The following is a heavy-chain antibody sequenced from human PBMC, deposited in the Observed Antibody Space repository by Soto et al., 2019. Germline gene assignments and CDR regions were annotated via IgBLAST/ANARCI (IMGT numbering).Heavy chain of an antibody. V-gene: IGHV3-30*18. Sequence: PGGSRRRSWAASGFPFSRYGIHWVRQVPGRGLEWVALISHDGSNKYYVDSVKGRFIISRDNSKNTVYLQMNSLRTEDTALYYCAKDADFDTRNLHHWGQGTLVTVSS. CDR3: AKDADFDTRNLHH. J-gene: IGHJ5*02. D-gene: IGHD3-22*01. CDR1: GFPFSRYG. CDR2: ISHDGSNK.